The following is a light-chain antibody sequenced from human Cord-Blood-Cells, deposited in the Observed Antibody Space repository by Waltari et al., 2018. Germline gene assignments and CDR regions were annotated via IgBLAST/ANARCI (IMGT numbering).Light chain of an antibody. CDR2: AAS. CDR3: QQSYSTPPIT. CDR1: QSISSY. Sequence: DIQMTQSPSSLSASVGDRVTITCRASQSISSYLNWYQQKPGKAPKLLIYAASSFQIGVPSRFSGSGSGTDFTLTISSLQPEDFATYYCQQSYSTPPITFGQGTRLEIK. J-gene: IGKJ5*01. V-gene: IGKV1-39*01.